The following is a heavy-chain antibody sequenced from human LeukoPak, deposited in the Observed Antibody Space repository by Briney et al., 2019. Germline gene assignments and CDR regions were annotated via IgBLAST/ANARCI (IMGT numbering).Heavy chain of an antibody. J-gene: IGHJ6*02. CDR3: ARERERVACSGDSCYSYNAMDV. CDR1: GYTFTTYA. CDR2: ITAYNDHT. D-gene: IGHD2-15*01. Sequence: ASVKVSCKASGYTFTTYAITWVRQAAGQGLEWMGWITAYNDHTNYAQNLQGRVTMTTDTSTNTVYMELRSLRPDDTAVYYCARERERVACSGDSCYSYNAMDVWGRGTTVTVSS. V-gene: IGHV1-18*01.